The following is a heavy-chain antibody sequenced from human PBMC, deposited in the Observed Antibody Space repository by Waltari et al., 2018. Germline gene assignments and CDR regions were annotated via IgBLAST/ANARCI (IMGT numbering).Heavy chain of an antibody. V-gene: IGHV4-39*07. CDR1: GGPISSSSYY. J-gene: IGHJ4*02. Sequence: QLQLQESGPGLVKPSETLSLTCTVSGGPISSSSYYWGWIRQPPGKGLEWIGSIYYSGSTYYNPSLKSRVTISVDTSKNQFSLKLSSVTAADTAVYYCARHHYDFWSGRPYYFDYWGQGTLVTVSS. CDR2: IYYSGST. D-gene: IGHD3-3*01. CDR3: ARHHYDFWSGRPYYFDY.